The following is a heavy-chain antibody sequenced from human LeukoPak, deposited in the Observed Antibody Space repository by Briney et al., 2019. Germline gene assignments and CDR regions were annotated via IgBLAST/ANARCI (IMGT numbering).Heavy chain of an antibody. CDR2: ISYDGSNK. D-gene: IGHD3-22*01. V-gene: IGHV3-30-3*01. J-gene: IGHJ4*02. CDR1: GFTFSSYA. Sequence: GGSLRLSCAASGFTFSSYAMHWVRQAPGKGLEWVAVISYDGSNKYYADSMKGRFTISRDNSKNTLYLQMNSLRAEDTAVYYCAKDRASGGYYYGFDYWGQGTLVTVSS. CDR3: AKDRASGGYYYGFDY.